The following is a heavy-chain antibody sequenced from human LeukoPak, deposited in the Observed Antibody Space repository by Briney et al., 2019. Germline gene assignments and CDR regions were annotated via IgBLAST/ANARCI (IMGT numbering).Heavy chain of an antibody. D-gene: IGHD3-3*01. CDR3: ARGGMSADPFDV. CDR2: IYYSGSP. J-gene: IGHJ3*01. CDR1: GDSINSGGHY. Sequence: PSETLSLTCTVSGDSINSGGHYWTWIRQHPGKGPECIGHIYYSGSPSYNPSLKSRVTISMDTSKNQFSLKLSSVTAADTAVYYCARGGMSADPFDVWGQGTMVTVSS. V-gene: IGHV4-31*03.